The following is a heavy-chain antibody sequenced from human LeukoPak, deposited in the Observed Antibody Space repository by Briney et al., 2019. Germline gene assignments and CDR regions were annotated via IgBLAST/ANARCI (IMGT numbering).Heavy chain of an antibody. D-gene: IGHD3-16*01. J-gene: IGHJ6*02. CDR2: ISGSGGST. Sequence: PGGSLRLSCAASGFTFSSYAMSWVRQAPGKGLECVSAISGSGGSTYYADSVKGRFTLSRDNSKSTLYLQMNSQRAEDTAVYYCAKLFYTASVYYYYGMDVWGQGTTVTVSS. CDR3: AKLFYTASVYYYYGMDV. CDR1: GFTFSSYA. V-gene: IGHV3-23*01.